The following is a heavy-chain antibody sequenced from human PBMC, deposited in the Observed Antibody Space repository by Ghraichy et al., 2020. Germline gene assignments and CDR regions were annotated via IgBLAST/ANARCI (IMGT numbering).Heavy chain of an antibody. J-gene: IGHJ3*02. Sequence: SETLSLTCTVSGGSISSGGYYWSWIRQHPGKGLEWIGYIYYSGSTYYNPSLKSRVTISVDTSKNQFSLKLSSVTAADTAVYYCAREGSGRAQALIVVVPAGAFDIWGQGTMVTVSS. CDR1: GGSISSGGYY. V-gene: IGHV4-31*03. CDR2: IYYSGST. D-gene: IGHD2-2*01. CDR3: AREGSGRAQALIVVVPAGAFDI.